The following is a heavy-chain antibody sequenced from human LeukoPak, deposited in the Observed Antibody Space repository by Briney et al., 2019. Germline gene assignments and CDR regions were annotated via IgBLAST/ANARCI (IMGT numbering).Heavy chain of an antibody. V-gene: IGHV4-39*07. D-gene: IGHD6-6*01. CDR2: IYYSGST. CDR1: GGSISSSSYY. J-gene: IGHJ4*02. CDR3: AVSSSSAYFFGY. Sequence: KSSETLSLTCTVSGGSISSSSYYWGWIRQPPGKGLEWIGSIYYSGSTYYNPSLKSRVTISVDTSKNQFSLKLSSVTAADTAVYYCAVSSSSAYFFGYWGQGTLVTVSS.